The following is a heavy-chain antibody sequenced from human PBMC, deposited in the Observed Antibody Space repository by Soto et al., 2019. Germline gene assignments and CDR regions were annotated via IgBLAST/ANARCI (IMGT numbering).Heavy chain of an antibody. D-gene: IGHD2-8*01. CDR2: IKSDGSST. CDR3: ARVHCTNGVCSSFDY. V-gene: IGHV3-74*01. CDR1: GFVFSSYW. Sequence: HPGGSLRLSCAASGFVFSSYWMHWVRQAPGKGLVWVSRIKSDGSSTSYADSVKGRFTISRDNAKNTLYLQMNSLRAEDTAVYYCARVHCTNGVCSSFDYWGQGTLVTVSS. J-gene: IGHJ4*02.